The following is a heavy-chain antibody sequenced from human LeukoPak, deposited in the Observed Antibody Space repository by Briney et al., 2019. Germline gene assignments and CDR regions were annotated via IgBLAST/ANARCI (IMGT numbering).Heavy chain of an antibody. V-gene: IGHV3-30*02. D-gene: IGHD3-9*01. Sequence: PGGSLRLSCAASGFTFSSSGMHWVRQAPGKGLEWVAFIQSDGRNKYYADSVKGRFTISRDNSKNTLYLQMNSLRAEDTAVYYCAKDPMFYYDILTGYYGLFDWGQGTLVTVSS. CDR3: AKDPMFYYDILTGYYGLFD. CDR2: IQSDGRNK. CDR1: GFTFSSSG. J-gene: IGHJ4*02.